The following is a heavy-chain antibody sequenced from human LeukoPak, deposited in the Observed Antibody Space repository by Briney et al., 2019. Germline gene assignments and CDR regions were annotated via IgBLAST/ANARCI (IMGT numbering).Heavy chain of an antibody. Sequence: GGSLRLSCAASGSTFSSYSMNWVRQAPGKGLEWVSSISSSSSYIYYADSVKGRFTISRDNAKNSLYLQMNSLRAEDTAVYYCARDSLYSSGSPRMDVWGQGTTVTVSS. CDR3: ARDSLYSSGSPRMDV. CDR1: GSTFSSYS. V-gene: IGHV3-21*01. D-gene: IGHD6-19*01. CDR2: ISSSSSYI. J-gene: IGHJ6*02.